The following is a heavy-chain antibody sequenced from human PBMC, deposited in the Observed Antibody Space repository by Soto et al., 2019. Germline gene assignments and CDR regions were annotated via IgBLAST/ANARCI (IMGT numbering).Heavy chain of an antibody. CDR3: ARQRYSGYDFYYYYGMDV. J-gene: IGHJ6*02. D-gene: IGHD5-12*01. CDR2: IYPGDSDT. CDR1: GYSFTSYW. V-gene: IGHV5-51*01. Sequence: RGEALKISCKGSGYSFTSYWIGWVPQIPGKGLGWMGIIYPGDSDTRYSPSFQGQVTISADKSISTAYLQWSSLKASDTAMYYCARQRYSGYDFYYYYGMDVWGQGTTVTVSS.